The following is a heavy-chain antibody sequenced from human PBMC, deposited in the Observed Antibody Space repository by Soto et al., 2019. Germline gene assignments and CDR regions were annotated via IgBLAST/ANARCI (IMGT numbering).Heavy chain of an antibody. D-gene: IGHD1-26*01. V-gene: IGHV3-30*18. J-gene: IGHJ6*02. CDR2: ISYDGSNK. CDR3: AKIAGGSYFHDYYYYGMDV. CDR1: GFTFSSYG. Sequence: GGSLRLSCAASGFTFSSYGMHWVRQAPGKGLEWVAVISYDGSNKYYADSVKGRFTISRDNSKNTLYLQMNSLRAEDTAVNYCAKIAGGSYFHDYYYYGMDVWGQGTTVTVSS.